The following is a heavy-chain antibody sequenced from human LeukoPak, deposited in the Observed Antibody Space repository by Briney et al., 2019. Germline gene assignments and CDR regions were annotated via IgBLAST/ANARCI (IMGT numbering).Heavy chain of an antibody. J-gene: IGHJ5*02. CDR3: ATNYYDSSGLVA. V-gene: IGHV5-51*01. CDR1: GSRFTSYW. CDR2: IYPGDSDT. D-gene: IGHD3-22*01. Sequence: GESLQISCKGSGSRFTSYWIGWVRQLPGKGLEWMGIIYPGDSDTRYSPSFQGQVTISADKSISTAYLQWRSLKASDTAMYYCATNYYDSSGLVAWGQGTLVTVSS.